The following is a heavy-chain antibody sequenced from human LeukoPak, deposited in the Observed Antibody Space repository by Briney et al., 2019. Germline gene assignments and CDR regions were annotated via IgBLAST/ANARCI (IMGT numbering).Heavy chain of an antibody. CDR1: GFTFSFYA. Sequence: PGGSLRLSCGASGFTFSFYAMCWVRQAPGKGLEWVSVISGSGGSTYYADSVKGRFTISRDNSKNTLYLQMNSLRVEDTAVYYCARGRPHGSDYWGQGTLVTVSS. V-gene: IGHV3-23*01. J-gene: IGHJ4*02. CDR2: ISGSGGST. D-gene: IGHD2-15*01. CDR3: ARGRPHGSDY.